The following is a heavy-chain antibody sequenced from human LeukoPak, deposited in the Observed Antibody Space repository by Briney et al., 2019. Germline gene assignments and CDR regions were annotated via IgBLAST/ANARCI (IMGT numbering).Heavy chain of an antibody. CDR1: GFTFSSYA. CDR2: ISYDGSNK. V-gene: IGHV3-30*07. D-gene: IGHD5-12*01. J-gene: IGHJ6*03. CDR3: AKEQAIVATIGRLYYYYMDV. Sequence: GRSLRLSCAASGFTFSSYAMHWVRQAPGKGLEWVAVISYDGSNKYYADSVKGRFTISRDNSKNTLYLQMNSLRAEDTAVYYCAKEQAIVATIGRLYYYYMDVWGKGTTVTVSS.